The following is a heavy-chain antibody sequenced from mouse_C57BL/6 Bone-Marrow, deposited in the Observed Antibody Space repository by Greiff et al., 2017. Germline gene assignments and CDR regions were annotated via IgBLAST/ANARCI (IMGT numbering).Heavy chain of an antibody. J-gene: IGHJ2*01. V-gene: IGHV14-4*01. CDR2: IDPENGDT. Sequence: EVQLQQSGAELVRPGASVKLSCTASGFTIKDDYMPWVKQRPEQGLEWIGWIDPENGDTEYASKFQGKATITADTSSNTAYLQLSSLTAEDTAVYYCTTGNFDYWGQGTTLTVS. CDR3: TTGNFDY. CDR1: GFTIKDDY.